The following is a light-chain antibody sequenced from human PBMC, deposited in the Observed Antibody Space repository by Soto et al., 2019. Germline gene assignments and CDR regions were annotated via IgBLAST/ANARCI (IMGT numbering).Light chain of an antibody. CDR1: QSVSSY. J-gene: IGKJ1*01. V-gene: IGKV3-11*01. CDR3: QQRSNWPRT. Sequence: EIVLTQSPATLSLSPGERATLSCRASQSVSSYLAWYQQKPGQAPRLLIYDSSNMAAGIPARFSGSGSGTDFNITISSLEPEDFAVYYCQQRSNWPRTFGQGTKVEIK. CDR2: DSS.